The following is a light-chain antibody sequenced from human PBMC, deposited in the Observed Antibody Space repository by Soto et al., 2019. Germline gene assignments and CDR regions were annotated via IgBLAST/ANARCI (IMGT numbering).Light chain of an antibody. CDR1: SSNIGSNF. J-gene: IGLJ2*01. Sequence: QSVLTQPPSASGTPGQRVTISCSGSSSNIGSNFVYWYQQLPETAPKLLIYTNYQRPSGVPDRFSGSKSGTSASLAITGLQAEDEADYYCLSFDSSLSVVFGGGTKLTVL. V-gene: IGLV1-47*01. CDR3: LSFDSSLSVV. CDR2: TNY.